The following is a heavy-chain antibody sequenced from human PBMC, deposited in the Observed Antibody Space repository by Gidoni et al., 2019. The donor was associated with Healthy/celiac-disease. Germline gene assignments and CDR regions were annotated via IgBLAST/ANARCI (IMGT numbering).Heavy chain of an antibody. CDR3: TTGDGGYGSGSYSYYFDY. V-gene: IGHV3-15*01. J-gene: IGHJ4*02. CDR1: GFTFSNAW. Sequence: EVQLVESGGGLVKPGRSLSLSCAASGFTFSNAWMSWVRQAPGKGLEWVGRIKSKTDGGTTDYAAPVKGRFTISRDDSKNTLYLQMNSLKTEDTAVYYCTTGDGGYGSGSYSYYFDYWGQGTLVTVSS. CDR2: IKSKTDGGTT. D-gene: IGHD3-10*01.